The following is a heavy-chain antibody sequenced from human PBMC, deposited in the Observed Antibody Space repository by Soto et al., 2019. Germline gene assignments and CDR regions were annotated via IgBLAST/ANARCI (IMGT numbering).Heavy chain of an antibody. V-gene: IGHV3-33*01. CDR3: ARGTTYYDILTGYPDY. Sequence: GGSLRLSCAASGFTFSSYGMHWVRQAPGKGLEWVAVIWYDGSNKYYADSVKGRFTISRDNSKNTLYLQMNSLRAEDTAVYYCARGTTYYDILTGYPDYWGQGTLVTVSS. CDR1: GFTFSSYG. CDR2: IWYDGSNK. J-gene: IGHJ4*02. D-gene: IGHD3-9*01.